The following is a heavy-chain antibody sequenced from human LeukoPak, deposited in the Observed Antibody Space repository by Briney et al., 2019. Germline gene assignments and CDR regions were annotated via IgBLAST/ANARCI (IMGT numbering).Heavy chain of an antibody. CDR1: GFTFSSYG. Sequence: GGSLRLSCAASGFTFSSYGMHWVRQAPGKGLEWVAFIRYDGSNKYYADSVKGRFTISRDNSKNTLYLQMNSLRAEDTAVYYCAKDLGLRWAFDHWGQGTLVTVSS. V-gene: IGHV3-30*02. J-gene: IGHJ4*02. CDR3: AKDLGLRWAFDH. D-gene: IGHD4-23*01. CDR2: IRYDGSNK.